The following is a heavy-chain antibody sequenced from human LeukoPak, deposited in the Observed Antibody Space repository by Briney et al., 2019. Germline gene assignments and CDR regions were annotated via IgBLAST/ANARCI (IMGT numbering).Heavy chain of an antibody. D-gene: IGHD3-10*01. Sequence: QSGGSLRLSCAASGFTVSSNYMSWVRQAPGKGLEWVSVIYSGGSTYYADSVKGRFTISRHNSKNTLYLQMNSLRAEDTAVYYCAREDRYGSGSFDYWGHGTLVTVSS. CDR2: IYSGGST. CDR3: AREDRYGSGSFDY. J-gene: IGHJ4*01. V-gene: IGHV3-53*04. CDR1: GFTVSSNY.